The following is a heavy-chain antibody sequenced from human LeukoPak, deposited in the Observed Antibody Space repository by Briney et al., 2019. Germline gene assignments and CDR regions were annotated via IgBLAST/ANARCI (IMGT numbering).Heavy chain of an antibody. D-gene: IGHD4-23*01. Sequence: GGSLRLSCAASGFTFSSYWMNWVRQAPGEGLVWVSRIASDGSSTTYADSVKGRFTISRDNAKNTLYLQMNSLRVEDTAVYYCARGRPHGNDYWGQGTLVTVSS. CDR3: ARGRPHGNDY. CDR1: GFTFSSYW. J-gene: IGHJ4*02. V-gene: IGHV3-74*01. CDR2: IASDGSST.